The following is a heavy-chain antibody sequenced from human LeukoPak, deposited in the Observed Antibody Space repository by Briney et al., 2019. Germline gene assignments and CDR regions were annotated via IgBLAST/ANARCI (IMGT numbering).Heavy chain of an antibody. CDR3: ASEHSGNYYRPFDY. CDR2: ISGSGGST. J-gene: IGHJ4*02. D-gene: IGHD1-26*01. Sequence: HPGGSLRLSCAASGFTFSSYGMSWVRQAPGKGLEWVSAISGSGGSTYYADSVKGRFTISRDNSKNTLYLQMNSLRAEDTAVYYCASEHSGNYYRPFDYWDQGTLVTVSS. V-gene: IGHV3-23*01. CDR1: GFTFSSYG.